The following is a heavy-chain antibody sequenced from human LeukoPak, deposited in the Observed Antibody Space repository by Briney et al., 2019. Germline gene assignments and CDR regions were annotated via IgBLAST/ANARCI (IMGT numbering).Heavy chain of an antibody. CDR2: MNPNSGNT. V-gene: IGHV1-8*01. D-gene: IGHD3-3*01. CDR1: GYTFTSYD. CDR3: ARGRGKRTIFGVVIIRYYYYGMDV. Sequence: GASVKVSCKASGYTFTSYDINWVRQATGQGLEWMGWMNPNSGNTGYAQKFQGRVTMTRNTSISTAYMELSSLRSEDTAVYYCARGRGKRTIFGVVIIRYYYYGMDVWGQGTTVTVSS. J-gene: IGHJ6*02.